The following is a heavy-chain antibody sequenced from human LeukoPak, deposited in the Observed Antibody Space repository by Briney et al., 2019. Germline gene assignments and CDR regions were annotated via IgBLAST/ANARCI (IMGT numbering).Heavy chain of an antibody. J-gene: IGHJ4*02. CDR1: GGSISPHY. CDR2: VYYNGLT. D-gene: IGHD4-17*01. V-gene: IGHV4-59*11. CDR3: TRERSTVTFDC. Sequence: SETLSLTCTVSGGSISPHYWTWIRQTPGKGLEWIGYVYYNGLTSYNASLRSRLILSVDTARNQVSLKLTSVTAADTAVYYCTRERSTVTFDCWGQGTLVTVSS.